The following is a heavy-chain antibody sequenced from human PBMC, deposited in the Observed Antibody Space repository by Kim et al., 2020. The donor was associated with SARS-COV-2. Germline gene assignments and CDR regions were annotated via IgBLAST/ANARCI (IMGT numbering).Heavy chain of an antibody. CDR3: ARGSITMVRGATYYYYYGMDV. CDR2: IYYSGST. D-gene: IGHD3-10*01. CDR1: GGSISSSSYY. Sequence: SETLSLTCTVSGGSISSSSYYWGWIRQPPGKGLEWIGSIYYSGSTYSNPSLKSRVTISVDTSKNQFSLKLSSVTAADTAVYYCARGSITMVRGATYYYYYGMDVWGQGTTGTVSS. J-gene: IGHJ6*02. V-gene: IGHV4-39*07.